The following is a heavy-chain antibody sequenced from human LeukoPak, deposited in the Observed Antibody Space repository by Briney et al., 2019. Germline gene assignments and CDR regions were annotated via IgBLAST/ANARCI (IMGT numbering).Heavy chain of an antibody. CDR3: ARETSQKGAHYMDV. CDR1: GGSISSYY. D-gene: IGHD3-16*01. Sequence: RSSETLSLTCTVSGGSISSYYWSWIRQPPGKGLEWIGYIYYSGSTNYNPSLKSRVTISVDTSKNQFSLNLSSVTAADTAVYYCARETSQKGAHYMDVWGKGTTITISS. V-gene: IGHV4-59*01. CDR2: IYYSGST. J-gene: IGHJ6*03.